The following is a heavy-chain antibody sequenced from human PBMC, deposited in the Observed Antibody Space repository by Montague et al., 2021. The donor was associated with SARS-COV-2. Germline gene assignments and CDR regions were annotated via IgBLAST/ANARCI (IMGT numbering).Heavy chain of an antibody. D-gene: IGHD3-3*01. CDR1: GFTFSNYA. V-gene: IGHV3-23*03. Sequence: SLRLSCAASGFTFSNYAMSWVRRAPGKGLEWVSVIYSGGSSTYYADSVXGRFTISRDNSKNTLYLQMNSLRAEDTAVYYCAKDPHYDFWSGYYFDYWDQGTLVTVSS. J-gene: IGHJ4*02. CDR2: IYSGGSST. CDR3: AKDPHYDFWSGYYFDY.